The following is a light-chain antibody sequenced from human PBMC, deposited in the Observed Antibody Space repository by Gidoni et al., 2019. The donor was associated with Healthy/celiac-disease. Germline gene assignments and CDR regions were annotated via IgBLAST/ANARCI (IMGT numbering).Light chain of an antibody. CDR1: QSVSSY. CDR3: QQRSNWPAT. V-gene: IGKV3-11*01. CDR2: DAS. J-gene: IGKJ1*01. Sequence: EIVLTPSPATLSLSPGERATLACRASQSVSSYLAWYQQKPGQAPRLPIYDASNRATGIPARFSGSGSGTDFTLTISSLEPEDFAVYYCQQRSNWPATFGQGTKVEIK.